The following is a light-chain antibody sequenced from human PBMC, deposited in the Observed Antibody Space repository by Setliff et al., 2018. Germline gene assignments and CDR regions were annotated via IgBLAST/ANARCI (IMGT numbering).Light chain of an antibody. CDR1: TSDIGAYNY. CDR3: SSYSSRTTLDV. Sequence: QSALAQPASVSGSPGQPITISCTGSTSDIGAYNYVAWYQQHPGKAPKLMIYDVSVRPSGVSSRFSGSKSGNTASLTISGLQAEDEADYYCSSYSSRTTLDVFGTGTKVTVL. V-gene: IGLV2-14*03. J-gene: IGLJ1*01. CDR2: DVS.